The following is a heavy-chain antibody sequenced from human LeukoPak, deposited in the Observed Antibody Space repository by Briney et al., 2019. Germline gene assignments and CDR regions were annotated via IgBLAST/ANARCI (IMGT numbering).Heavy chain of an antibody. CDR1: GDSINNYY. Sequence: TSETLSLTCTVSGDSINNYYWSWIRQPAGKGLEWIGRIYSSGSTNYNPSLKSRVTISVDTSKNQFSLKLSSVTAADTAVYYCARDGVVVPAAIRYYYYYMDVWGKGTTVTVSS. CDR2: IYSSGST. CDR3: ARDGVVVPAAIRYYYYYMDV. V-gene: IGHV4-4*07. D-gene: IGHD2-2*01. J-gene: IGHJ6*03.